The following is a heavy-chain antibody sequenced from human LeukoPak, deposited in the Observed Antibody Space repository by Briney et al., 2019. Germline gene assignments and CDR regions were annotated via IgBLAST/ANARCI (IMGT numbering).Heavy chain of an antibody. J-gene: IGHJ6*03. D-gene: IGHD2-2*01. CDR2: IYYSGST. CDR1: GGSISSGDYY. CDR3: ATTDCSSTSCHYYYYYYMDV. V-gene: IGHV4-30-4*08. Sequence: SQTLSLTCTVSGGSISSGDYYCSWIRQPPGKGLEWIGYIYYSGSTYYTPSLKSRVTISVDTSKNQFSLKLSSVTSADTAVYYCATTDCSSTSCHYYYYYYMDVWGKGTTVTVSS.